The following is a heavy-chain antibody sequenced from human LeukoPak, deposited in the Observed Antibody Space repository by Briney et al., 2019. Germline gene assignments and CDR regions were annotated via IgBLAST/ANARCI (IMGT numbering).Heavy chain of an antibody. CDR2: IHYSGST. V-gene: IGHV4-59*01. Sequence: SETLSLTCTVSGGSTSSYYWSWIRQPPGKGLEWIGYIHYSGSTNYNPSLKSRVTISVDTSKNQFSLKLSSVTAADTAVYYCARKSVDTAMALDYWGQGTLVTVSS. CDR3: ARKSVDTAMALDY. CDR1: GGSTSSYY. J-gene: IGHJ4*02. D-gene: IGHD5-18*01.